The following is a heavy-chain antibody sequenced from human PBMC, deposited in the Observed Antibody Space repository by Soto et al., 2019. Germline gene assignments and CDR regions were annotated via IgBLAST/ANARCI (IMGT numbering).Heavy chain of an antibody. V-gene: IGHV4-34*01. Sequence: PSETLSLTCAVYGGSLSGNYWGWIRQPPGKGLEWIGETHHSGSTAYNPSLKSRVTISVDTSRNQFSLKLNSVTAADTAVCYCARTTAAIHLNYWSQGTLVTVSS. J-gene: IGHJ4*02. D-gene: IGHD2-21*02. CDR1: GGSLSGNY. CDR3: ARTTAAIHLNY. CDR2: THHSGST.